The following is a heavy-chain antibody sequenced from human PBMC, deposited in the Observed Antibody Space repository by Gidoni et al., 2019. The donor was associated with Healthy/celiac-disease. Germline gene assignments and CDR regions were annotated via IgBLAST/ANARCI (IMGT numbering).Heavy chain of an antibody. CDR1: GGSISSGGYY. J-gene: IGHJ4*02. Sequence: QVQLQESGPGLVKPSQTLSLTCTLSGGSISSGGYYWSWIRQHPGKGLEWIGYIYYSGSTYYNPSLKSRVTISVDTSKNQFSLKLSSVTAADTAVYYCARDRKGSSGAIDYWGQGTLVTVSS. V-gene: IGHV4-31*03. CDR3: ARDRKGSSGAIDY. CDR2: IYYSGST. D-gene: IGHD6-19*01.